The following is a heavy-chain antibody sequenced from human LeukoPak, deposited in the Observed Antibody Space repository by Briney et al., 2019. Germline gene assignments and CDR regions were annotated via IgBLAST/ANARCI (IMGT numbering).Heavy chain of an antibody. CDR3: ARFMVGATSTFDY. V-gene: IGHV1-18*01. Sequence: ASVKVSCKASDNSLTNYGISWVRQAPGQGLEWMGWINGYNGNTKYAQKFEGRATMATDTSTSTAHMELRSLRSDDTAVYYCARFMVGATSTFDYWGQGTLVTVSS. CDR2: INGYNGNT. J-gene: IGHJ4*02. CDR1: DNSLTNYG. D-gene: IGHD1-26*01.